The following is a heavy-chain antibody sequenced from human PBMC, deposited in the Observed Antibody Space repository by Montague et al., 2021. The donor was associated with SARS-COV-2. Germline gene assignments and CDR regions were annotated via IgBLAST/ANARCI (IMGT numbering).Heavy chain of an antibody. D-gene: IGHD3-3*01. CDR1: GGSISSSSYY. CDR2: IYYRGST. Sequence: SETLSLTCTVSGGSISSSSYYWGWIRQPPGKGLEWIGSIYYRGSTYYNPSLKSRVTISVDTSKNQFSLKLSSVTAADTAVYYCAGLGSPRITIFGVVTHNWFDPSGQRTLVTVSS. J-gene: IGHJ5*02. CDR3: AGLGSPRITIFGVVTHNWFDP. V-gene: IGHV4-39*01.